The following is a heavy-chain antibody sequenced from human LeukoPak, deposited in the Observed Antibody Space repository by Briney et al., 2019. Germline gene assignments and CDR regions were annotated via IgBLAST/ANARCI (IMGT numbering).Heavy chain of an antibody. Sequence: GGSLRLSCAASGFTFSSSRMSWVRQAPGKGLEWVANIKQDGSEKKYVDSVKGRFTISRDNAKNSLYLQMNSLRAEDTAVYYCAKTDCTSSSCYTIDYWGQGTLVTVSS. CDR2: IKQDGSEK. V-gene: IGHV3-7*01. CDR3: AKTDCTSSSCYTIDY. D-gene: IGHD2-2*02. J-gene: IGHJ4*02. CDR1: GFTFSSSR.